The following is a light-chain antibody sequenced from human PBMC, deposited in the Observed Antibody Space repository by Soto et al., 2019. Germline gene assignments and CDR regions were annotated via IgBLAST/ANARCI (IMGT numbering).Light chain of an antibody. CDR3: QTWGTGSAFVV. CDR2: VNSGGSH. J-gene: IGLJ7*01. Sequence: QSVLTQSPSASASLGASVKLTCTLSSGHSNYAIAWHQQQPEKGPRYLMKVNSGGSHIKGDGIPDRFSGSSSGAERYPLIASLQSEDDAAYYCQTWGTGSAFVVFGGGTQLTVL. CDR1: SGHSNYA. V-gene: IGLV4-69*01.